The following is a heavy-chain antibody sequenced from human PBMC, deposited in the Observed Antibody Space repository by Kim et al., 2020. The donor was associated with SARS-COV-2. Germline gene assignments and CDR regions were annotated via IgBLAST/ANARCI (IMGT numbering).Heavy chain of an antibody. Sequence: GGSLRLSCAASGFTFDDYAMHWVRQAPGKGLEWVSLISWDGGSTYYADSVKGRFTISRDNSKNSLYLQMNSLRTEDTALYYCAKGDYNTYYFYYGMVVWGQGTTVTVSS. CDR2: ISWDGGST. D-gene: IGHD4-17*01. CDR1: GFTFDDYA. V-gene: IGHV3-43*01. J-gene: IGHJ6*02. CDR3: AKGDYNTYYFYYGMVV.